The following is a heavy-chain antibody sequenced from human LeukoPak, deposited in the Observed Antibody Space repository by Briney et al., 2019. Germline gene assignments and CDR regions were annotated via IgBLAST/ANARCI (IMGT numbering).Heavy chain of an antibody. CDR3: ASFYAPDRGIESQNLVTVY. J-gene: IGHJ4*02. Sequence: ASVSVSFKASVYTFTAYYIHWVRQAPGQGLEWMGWINPNSGGTEYAQKFQGRVTLTRDTSISTAYMELSRLRSDDTAVYYCASFYAPDRGIESQNLVTVYWGQGTLVSVSS. CDR1: VYTFTAYY. CDR2: INPNSGGT. D-gene: IGHD2/OR15-2a*01. V-gene: IGHV1-2*02.